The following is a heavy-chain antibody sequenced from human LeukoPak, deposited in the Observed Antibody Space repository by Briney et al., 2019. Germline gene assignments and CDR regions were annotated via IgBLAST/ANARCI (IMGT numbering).Heavy chain of an antibody. CDR2: ISGSGGST. D-gene: IGHD3-10*01. CDR3: AKGQYYYGSGSYYTVGAGDYFDY. CDR1: GFTFSSYA. Sequence: GGSLRLSCAASGFTFSSYAMSWVRQAPGKGLEWVSAISGSGGSTYYADSVKGRFTISRDNSKNTLYLQMNSLRAEDTAVYYCAKGQYYYGSGSYYTVGAGDYFDYWGQGTLVTVSS. J-gene: IGHJ4*02. V-gene: IGHV3-23*01.